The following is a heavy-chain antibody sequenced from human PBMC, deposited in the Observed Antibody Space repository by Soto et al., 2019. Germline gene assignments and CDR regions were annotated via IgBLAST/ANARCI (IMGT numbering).Heavy chain of an antibody. CDR2: ILPVSGTA. J-gene: IGHJ3*02. CDR3: ARGHEYGGNSDAFDI. D-gene: IGHD4-17*01. Sequence: QVHLVQSGAEVKKPGSSVKVSCKASGGTFSTSSINWLRQAPGQRPEWMGNILPVSGTADYAQKFRDRVTITADKSTNTAYMELRSLFSEDAAMYYCARGHEYGGNSDAFDIWGQGTVVTVSS. V-gene: IGHV1-69*14. CDR1: GGTFSTSS.